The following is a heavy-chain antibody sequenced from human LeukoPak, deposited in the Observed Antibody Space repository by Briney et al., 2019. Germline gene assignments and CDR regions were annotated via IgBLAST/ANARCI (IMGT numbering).Heavy chain of an antibody. CDR1: GGSFSGYY. Sequence: PSETLSLTCAVYGGSFSGYYRSWIRQPPGKGLEWIGEINHSGSTNYNPSLKSRLPISVATSKNQFSLKLSSVTAADTAVYYCARGFRYMDVWGKGTTVTVSS. CDR2: INHSGST. V-gene: IGHV4-34*01. CDR3: ARGFRYMDV. J-gene: IGHJ6*03. D-gene: IGHD2/OR15-2a*01.